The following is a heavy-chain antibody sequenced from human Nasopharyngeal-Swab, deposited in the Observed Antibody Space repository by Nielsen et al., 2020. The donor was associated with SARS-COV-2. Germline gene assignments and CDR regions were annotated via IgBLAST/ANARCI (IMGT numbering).Heavy chain of an antibody. CDR2: INHSGSA. Sequence: SETLSLTCAVYSGSFSGNYWSWVRQPPGKGLEWIGEINHSGSAKYNPSLESRVTISVDTSKNQFSLKLTSVTAADTAVYYCASSPFRITIFGVVIGNWFDPWGQGTLVTVSS. V-gene: IGHV4-34*01. CDR1: SGSFSGNY. D-gene: IGHD3-3*01. J-gene: IGHJ5*02. CDR3: ASSPFRITIFGVVIGNWFDP.